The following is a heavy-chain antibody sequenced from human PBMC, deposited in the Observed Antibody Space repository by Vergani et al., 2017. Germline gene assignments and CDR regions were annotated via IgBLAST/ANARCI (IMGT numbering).Heavy chain of an antibody. CDR2: FDHEHGEV. J-gene: IGHJ4*02. D-gene: IGHD3-22*01. CDR3: AIGTDYYDSSGYYLDY. Sequence: QVQLVQSGSEVRKPGASVKVSCQVSGYSLTELTIHWVRQAPGKGLEWMGGFDHEHGEVTFAHHIQGRVTMTEDRSTDTAYMELSSLRPEDTALYYCAIGTDYYDSSGYYLDYWGQGTLVTVSS. V-gene: IGHV1-24*01. CDR1: GYSLTELT.